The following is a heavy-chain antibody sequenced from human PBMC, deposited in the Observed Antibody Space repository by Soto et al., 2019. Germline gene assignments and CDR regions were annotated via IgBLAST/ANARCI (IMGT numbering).Heavy chain of an antibody. D-gene: IGHD2-2*01. CDR3: AREHDCSDTIHY. V-gene: IGHV3-30*04. CDR2: ISYDGRNK. Sequence: QVQLVESGGGVVQPGRSLRLSCAASGFTFSSYAMHWVRQAPGKGLEWVAVISYDGRNKYYADSVKGRFTISRDNSKNPLYLQKNSLRAEDRAVYYCAREHDCSDTIHYWGQCTLVTVSS. CDR1: GFTFSSYA. J-gene: IGHJ4*02.